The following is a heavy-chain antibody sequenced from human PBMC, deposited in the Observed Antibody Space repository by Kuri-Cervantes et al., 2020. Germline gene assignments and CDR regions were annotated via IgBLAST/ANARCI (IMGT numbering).Heavy chain of an antibody. Sequence: SETLSLTCTVSGGSISGYYWSWIRQPPGKGLEWIGSIYHSGGTYYNPSLKSRVTISVDTSKNQFSLKLSSVTAADTAIYYCARHYDGRFHWGQGTLVTVSS. D-gene: IGHD4-23*01. CDR3: ARHYDGRFH. CDR2: IYHSGGT. CDR1: GGSISGYY. J-gene: IGHJ4*02. V-gene: IGHV4-38-2*02.